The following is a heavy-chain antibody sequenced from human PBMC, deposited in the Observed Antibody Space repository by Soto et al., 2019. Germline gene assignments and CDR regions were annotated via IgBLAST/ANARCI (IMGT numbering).Heavy chain of an antibody. V-gene: IGHV3-7*02. Sequence: PGGSLRLSCAASGFTFHNYWMGWVRQTPDKGLEWVANIKPDGSEKYYADSVKGRFTISRDNAKNTLYLEMSSLRAEDTAVYYCATGSGWYSPHYWGQGTLVTVSS. J-gene: IGHJ4*02. CDR3: ATGSGWYSPHY. D-gene: IGHD6-19*01. CDR1: GFTFHNYW. CDR2: IKPDGSEK.